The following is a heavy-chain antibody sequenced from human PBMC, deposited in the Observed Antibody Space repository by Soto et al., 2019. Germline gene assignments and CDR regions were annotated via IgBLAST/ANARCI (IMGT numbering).Heavy chain of an antibody. J-gene: IGHJ6*02. CDR2: VSYDGSFK. CDR3: AKDSDQLLFDYYYYGMDV. Sequence: GGSLRLSCEASGFTFSKFGIHWVRQAPGKGLEWVAVVSYDGSFKYYADSVKGRFTISRDNSKNTLYLQMNSLRPEDTALYYCAKDSDQLLFDYYYYGMDVWGQGTTVTVSS. CDR1: GFTFSKFG. V-gene: IGHV3-30*18. D-gene: IGHD2-2*01.